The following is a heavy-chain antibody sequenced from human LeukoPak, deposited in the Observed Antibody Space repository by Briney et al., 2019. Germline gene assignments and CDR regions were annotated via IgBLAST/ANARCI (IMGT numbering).Heavy chain of an antibody. V-gene: IGHV3-30-3*01. D-gene: IGHD3-10*01. CDR1: RSTFRNYV. CDR3: AREGYYGSGSPPSLYFDY. CDR2: TSSDLNVK. J-gene: IGHJ4*02. Sequence: PGGSLRLSCAASRSTFRNYVIHWVRQAPGKGLEWVAVTSSDLNVKLYADSVKGRFTISRDNSRSTLYLQMNSLRPEDTAIYYCAREGYYGSGSPPSLYFDYWGQGTLVTVSS.